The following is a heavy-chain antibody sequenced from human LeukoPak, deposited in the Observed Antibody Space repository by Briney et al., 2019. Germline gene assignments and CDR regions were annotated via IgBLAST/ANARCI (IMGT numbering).Heavy chain of an antibody. V-gene: IGHV1-24*01. CDR2: FDPEDGET. CDR1: GYTLTELS. Sequence: ASVKVSCKVSGYTLTELSMHWVRQAPGKGLEWMGGFDPEDGETIYAQKFQGRVTMTEDTSTDTAYMELRSLRSDDTAVYYCARGYDIFPVSSLGYFDYWGQGTLVTVSS. J-gene: IGHJ4*02. CDR3: ARGYDIFPVSSLGYFDY. D-gene: IGHD3-9*01.